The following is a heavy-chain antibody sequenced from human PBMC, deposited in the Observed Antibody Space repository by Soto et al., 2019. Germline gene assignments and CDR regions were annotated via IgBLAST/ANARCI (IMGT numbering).Heavy chain of an antibody. CDR2: IIPIFGTA. Sequence: SVKVSCKASGGTFSSYAISWVRQAPGQGLEWMGGIIPIFGTANYAQKFQGRVTITADESTSTAYMELSSLRSEDTAVYYCASGQEPPDSSGYYYGFDYWGQGTLVTVSS. J-gene: IGHJ4*02. V-gene: IGHV1-69*13. CDR1: GGTFSSYA. CDR3: ASGQEPPDSSGYYYGFDY. D-gene: IGHD3-22*01.